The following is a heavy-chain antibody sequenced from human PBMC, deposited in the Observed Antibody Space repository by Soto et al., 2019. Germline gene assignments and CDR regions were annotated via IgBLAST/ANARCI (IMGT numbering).Heavy chain of an antibody. D-gene: IGHD7-27*01. CDR1: GFSFSGFE. Sequence: GGALRLSCAASGFSFSGFEMTWVCQAPGKGLEWISYISTSGSTAYYADSVKGRFTISRDNARNSLYLQMNSLRAEDTAIYYCASQSPHLGPHYWGPGTLVTVSS. V-gene: IGHV3-48*03. J-gene: IGHJ4*02. CDR2: ISTSGSTA. CDR3: ASQSPHLGPHY.